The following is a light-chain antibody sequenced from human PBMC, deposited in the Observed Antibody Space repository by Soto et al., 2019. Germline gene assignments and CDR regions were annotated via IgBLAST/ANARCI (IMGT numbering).Light chain of an antibody. Sequence: EIVLTQSPATLSLSPGERATLSCRASQSVSTYLAWYHQKPGQAPRLLIYDASNKATGIPARFSGSGSGTDFTLTISSLEPEDFAVYYCQQRSDWPWTFGQGTQVVIK. V-gene: IGKV3-11*01. CDR3: QQRSDWPWT. J-gene: IGKJ1*01. CDR2: DAS. CDR1: QSVSTY.